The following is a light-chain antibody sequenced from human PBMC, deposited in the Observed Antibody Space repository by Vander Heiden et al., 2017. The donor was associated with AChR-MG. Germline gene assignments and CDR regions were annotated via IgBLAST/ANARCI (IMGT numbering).Light chain of an antibody. CDR1: QSISSY. V-gene: IGKV1-39*01. J-gene: IGKJ4*02. CDR3: QQNYSTPRT. Sequence: DIQMTPSPSSLSASVGDRVTITCRASQSISSYLNWYQQKPGKAPKLLIYAASSLESGVPSRFSGSGSGTDFTFTISSLQPEDFATYYCQQNYSTPRTFGGGTKVEIK. CDR2: AAS.